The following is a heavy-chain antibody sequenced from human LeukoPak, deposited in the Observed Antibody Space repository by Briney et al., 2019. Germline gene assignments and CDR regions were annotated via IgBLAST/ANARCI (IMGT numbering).Heavy chain of an antibody. CDR2: IWYDGSNK. Sequence: PGGSLRLSCAASGFTFSSYGMHWVRQAPGKGLEWVAVIWYDGSNKYYADSVKGRFTISRDNSKNTLYLQMNSLRAEDTAVYYCAKSEQWLVPPNYYFDYWGQGTLVTVSS. V-gene: IGHV3-33*06. CDR3: AKSEQWLVPPNYYFDY. D-gene: IGHD6-19*01. J-gene: IGHJ4*02. CDR1: GFTFSSYG.